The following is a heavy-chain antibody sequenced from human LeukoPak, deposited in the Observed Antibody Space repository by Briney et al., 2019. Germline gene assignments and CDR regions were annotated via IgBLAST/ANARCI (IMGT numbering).Heavy chain of an antibody. Sequence: GGSLRLSCVASGFTFSNYEMNWVRQAPGKGLEWVSYISSSGATIYYADSVKGRFTISRDNAKISLSLQMNSLRADDTAVYYCARGWRYFDYWGQGTLVTVSS. CDR3: ARGWRYFDY. V-gene: IGHV3-48*03. J-gene: IGHJ4*02. D-gene: IGHD5-24*01. CDR1: GFTFSNYE. CDR2: ISSSGATI.